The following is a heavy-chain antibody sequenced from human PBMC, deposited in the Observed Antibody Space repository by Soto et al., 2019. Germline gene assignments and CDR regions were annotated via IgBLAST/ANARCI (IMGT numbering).Heavy chain of an antibody. CDR3: ARNVLGGTTDY. J-gene: IGHJ4*02. CDR1: GYTFTNYA. Sequence: QVQLVKSGAEEKKPGASVKVSCQASGYTFTNYAMHWVRQAPGQRLEWIGWIRGDNGDTKYSQNFQGRVTITRDTSASTAYMELSSLKSEDTAIYYCARNVLGGTTDYWGQGTLVTVSS. V-gene: IGHV1-3*05. D-gene: IGHD1-7*01. CDR2: IRGDNGDT.